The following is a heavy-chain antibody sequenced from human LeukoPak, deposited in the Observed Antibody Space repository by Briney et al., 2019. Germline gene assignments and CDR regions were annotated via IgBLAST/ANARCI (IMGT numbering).Heavy chain of an antibody. Sequence: GGSLRLSCTASGFNFSTYAMTWVRQPPGKGLQWVSTINAGGTNTKYADSVKGRFTISRDSSESTLYLQMNSLRVEDTAVYYCANGESPDYWGQGTLVTVSS. CDR2: INAGGTNT. CDR1: GFNFSTYA. D-gene: IGHD3-10*01. V-gene: IGHV3-23*01. J-gene: IGHJ4*02. CDR3: ANGESPDY.